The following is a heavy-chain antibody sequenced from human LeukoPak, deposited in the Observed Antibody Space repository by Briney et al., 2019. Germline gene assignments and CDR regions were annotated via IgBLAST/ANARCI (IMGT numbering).Heavy chain of an antibody. CDR3: ARSPDILTGENFDY. J-gene: IGHJ4*02. CDR2: INPKSGGT. D-gene: IGHD3-9*01. Sequence: GASVKVSCKASGYTFTSYYMHWVRQAPGQGLEWMGWINPKSGGTNEAQKFHDRVTMTRDTSIRTAYMEVSRLRSDDTAVYYCARSPDILTGENFDYWGQGTLVTVS. V-gene: IGHV1-2*02. CDR1: GYTFTSYY.